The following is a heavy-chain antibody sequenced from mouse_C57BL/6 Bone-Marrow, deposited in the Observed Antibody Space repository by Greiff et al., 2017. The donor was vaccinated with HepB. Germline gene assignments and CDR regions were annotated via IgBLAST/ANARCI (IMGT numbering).Heavy chain of an antibody. CDR2: IWSGGST. V-gene: IGHV2-2*01. CDR3: ARNLLHYGYDDGWDYYAMDY. D-gene: IGHD2-2*01. Sequence: VQLQQSGPGLVQPSQSLSITCTVSGFSLTSYGVHWVRQSPGKGLEWLGVIWSGGSTDYNAAFISRLSISKDNSKSQVFFKMNSLQADDTAIYYCARNLLHYGYDDGWDYYAMDYWGQGTSVTVSS. J-gene: IGHJ4*01. CDR1: GFSLTSYG.